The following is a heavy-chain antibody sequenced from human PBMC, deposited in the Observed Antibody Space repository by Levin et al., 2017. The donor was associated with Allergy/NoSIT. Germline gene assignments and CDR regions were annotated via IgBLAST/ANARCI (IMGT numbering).Heavy chain of an antibody. D-gene: IGHD3-10*01. Sequence: GGSLRLSCAASGLTFSSYAMSWVRQASGKGLEWVSTISGSGETTYHADSVKGRFTISRDNSRNTVFLQMNSLRADDTAIYDCAKAFGFGVRWGAFDYWGQGTLVTVSS. CDR3: AKAFGFGVRWGAFDY. V-gene: IGHV3-23*01. CDR1: GLTFSSYA. J-gene: IGHJ4*02. CDR2: ISGSGETT.